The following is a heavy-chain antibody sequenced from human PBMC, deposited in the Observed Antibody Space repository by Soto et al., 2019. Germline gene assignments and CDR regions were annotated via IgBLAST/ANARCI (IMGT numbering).Heavy chain of an antibody. CDR3: ARDRWCSKGVFQGWYFNL. D-gene: IGHD2-8*01. Sequence: QVQLVESGGGLVKPGGSLRLSCAASGFTFSDYYMSWIRQAPGKGLEWVSYITSSSGSTIYYADSVKGRFTISRDNAKNSLDLQMNSLRAEDTAVYYCARDRWCSKGVFQGWYFNLWGRGTLVTVSS. CDR2: ITSSSGSTI. V-gene: IGHV3-11*01. J-gene: IGHJ2*01. CDR1: GFTFSDYY.